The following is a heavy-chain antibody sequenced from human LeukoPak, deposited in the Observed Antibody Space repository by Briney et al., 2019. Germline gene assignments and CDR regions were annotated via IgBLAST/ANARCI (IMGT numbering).Heavy chain of an antibody. D-gene: IGHD1-14*01. CDR1: DESLNGYY. V-gene: IGHV4-34*01. J-gene: IGHJ5*02. CDR2: MNDSGRT. Sequence: SETLSLTCAVYDESLNGYYWSWIRQPPGKGLEWIGEMNDSGRTTYNPSLESRATISAERSKNQFSLKLTSVTAADTADCASGSWSRSFAPWGQGTLVTVSS. CDR3: ASGSWSRSFAP.